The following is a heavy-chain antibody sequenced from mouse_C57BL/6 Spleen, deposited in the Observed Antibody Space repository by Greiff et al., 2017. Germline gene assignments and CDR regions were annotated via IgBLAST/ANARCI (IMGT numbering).Heavy chain of an antibody. D-gene: IGHD2-4*01. CDR2: ISSGGSYT. J-gene: IGHJ4*01. V-gene: IGHV5-6*01. Sequence: EVQRVESGGDLVKPGGSLKLSCAASGFTFSSYGMSWVRQTPDKRLEWVATISSGGSYTYYPDSVKGRFTISRDNAKNTLYLHMSSLKSEDTAMYYCARQGGLRGSYYYAMDYWGQGTSVTVSS. CDR3: ARQGGLRGSYYYAMDY. CDR1: GFTFSSYG.